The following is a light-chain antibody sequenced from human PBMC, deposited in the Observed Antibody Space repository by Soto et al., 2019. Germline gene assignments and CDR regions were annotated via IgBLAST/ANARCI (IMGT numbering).Light chain of an antibody. J-gene: IGLJ1*01. Sequence: QSVLSQPASVSGSPGQSITISCTGTSSDVGGYEYVSWNQHQPDKAPKLIIYDVTNRPSGVSTRFSGSKSGNTASLTISGIQTEDEADYYCASITRSSTSVFGTGTKVTVL. V-gene: IGLV2-14*01. CDR2: DVT. CDR3: ASITRSSTSV. CDR1: SSDVGGYEY.